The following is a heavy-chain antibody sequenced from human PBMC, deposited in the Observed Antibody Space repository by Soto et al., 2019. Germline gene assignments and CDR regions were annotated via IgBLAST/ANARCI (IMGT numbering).Heavy chain of an antibody. Sequence: QVQLQESGPGLVKPSQTLSLTCTVSGGSISSGDYYWSWIRQPPGKGLEWIGYIYYSGSTYYNPSRKSRVTISVDTSKNQFSLKLSSVTAADTAVYYCARDWAAADLYYYYGMDVWGQGTTVTVSS. CDR1: GGSISSGDYY. V-gene: IGHV4-30-4*01. CDR3: ARDWAAADLYYYYGMDV. CDR2: IYYSGST. J-gene: IGHJ6*02. D-gene: IGHD6-13*01.